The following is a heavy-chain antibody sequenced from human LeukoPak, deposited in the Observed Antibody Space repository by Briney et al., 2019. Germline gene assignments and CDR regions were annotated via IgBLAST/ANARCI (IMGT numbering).Heavy chain of an antibody. J-gene: IGHJ5*02. CDR3: ARPNGDYYNWFDP. Sequence: ASVKVSCKASGYTFTGYYIHWVRQAPGQGLEWMGWINPNSGDTNYAQKFQDRVTLTRDTSIGTAYMEVTNLRSDDTAVYYCARPNGDYYNWFDPWGQGTLVTVSS. CDR1: GYTFTGYY. V-gene: IGHV1-2*02. D-gene: IGHD4-17*01. CDR2: INPNSGDT.